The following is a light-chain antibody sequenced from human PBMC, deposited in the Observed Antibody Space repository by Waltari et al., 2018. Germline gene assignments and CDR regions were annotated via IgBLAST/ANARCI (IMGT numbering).Light chain of an antibody. J-gene: IGKJ2*01. Sequence: EIVMPQSPATLSVSPGASATLSCRASQSVSSNLAWYQQQPGQAPRRLIDGASTRATGIPARFSGSGSETEFTLTNSSLASEDCTVYYCQQYNNWPPYTLGQGTKLEIK. CDR1: QSVSSN. CDR2: GAS. CDR3: QQYNNWPPYT. V-gene: IGKV3-15*01.